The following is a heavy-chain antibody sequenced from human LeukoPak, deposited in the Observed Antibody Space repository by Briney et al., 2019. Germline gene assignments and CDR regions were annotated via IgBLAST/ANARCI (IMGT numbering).Heavy chain of an antibody. Sequence: SETLSLTCTVSGGSLSSTNYHWGWIRQPPGKGLEWIGSAYYSGSTYYNPSLKSRVTISVDTSKNQFSLRLRSVTAADTAVYYCAMHYGSGSYFAYWGQGTLVTVSS. D-gene: IGHD3-10*01. CDR1: GGSLSSTNYH. CDR3: AMHYGSGSYFAY. CDR2: AYYSGST. V-gene: IGHV4-39*01. J-gene: IGHJ4*02.